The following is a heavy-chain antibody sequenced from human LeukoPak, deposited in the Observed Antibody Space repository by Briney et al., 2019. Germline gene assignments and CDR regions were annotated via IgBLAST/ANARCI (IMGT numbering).Heavy chain of an antibody. Sequence: GGSLRLSCAASGFTFSTYGLHWVRQAPGKGLEWVSSISSSSSYIYYADSVKGRFTISRDNAKNSLYLQMNSLRAEDTAVYYCARARLGDNWFDPWGQGTLVTVSS. CDR3: ARARLGDNWFDP. J-gene: IGHJ5*02. D-gene: IGHD4-11*01. CDR1: GFTFSTYG. V-gene: IGHV3-21*01. CDR2: ISSSSSYI.